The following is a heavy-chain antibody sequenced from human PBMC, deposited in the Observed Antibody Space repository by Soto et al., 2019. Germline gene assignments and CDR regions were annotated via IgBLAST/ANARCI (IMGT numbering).Heavy chain of an antibody. V-gene: IGHV4-30-2*01. D-gene: IGHD2-8*02. Sequence: SETLSLTCAVSGGSISSGGYSWSCIRQPPGKGLEWIGYIYHSGSTYYNPSLKSRVTISVDRSKNQFSLKLTSVTTADTAVYYGVRDKITGLFDYWGQGTLVTVSS. CDR2: IYHSGST. CDR1: GGSISSGGYS. J-gene: IGHJ4*02. CDR3: VRDKITGLFDY.